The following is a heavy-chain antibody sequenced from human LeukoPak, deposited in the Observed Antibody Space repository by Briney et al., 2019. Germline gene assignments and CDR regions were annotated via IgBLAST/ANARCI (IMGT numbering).Heavy chain of an antibody. CDR2: IYYSGST. D-gene: IGHD2-21*02. CDR3: ARVATEVTLLEY. V-gene: IGHV4-59*01. CDR1: GGSISSYY. Sequence: SETLSLTCTVSGGSISSYYWSWIRQPPGKGLEWIGYIYYSGSTNYNPSLKSRVTISVDTSKNQFSLKLSSVTAADTAVYYCARVATEVTLLEYWGQGTLVTVSS. J-gene: IGHJ4*02.